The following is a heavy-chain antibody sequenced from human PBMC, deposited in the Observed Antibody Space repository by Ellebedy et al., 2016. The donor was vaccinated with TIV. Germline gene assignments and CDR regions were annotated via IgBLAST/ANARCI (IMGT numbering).Heavy chain of an antibody. V-gene: IGHV3-23*01. D-gene: IGHD1-14*01. CDR3: ARGRSGTYIHHAFDY. J-gene: IGHJ4*02. Sequence: GESLKISCAASGFTFSSYAMSWVRQAPGKGLEWVSTISHTGSRTYYADSVEGRFTISRDNSKKTLYLQMNSLRAEDTAIYYCARGRSGTYIHHAFDYWGRGTLVTVSS. CDR2: ISHTGSRT. CDR1: GFTFSSYA.